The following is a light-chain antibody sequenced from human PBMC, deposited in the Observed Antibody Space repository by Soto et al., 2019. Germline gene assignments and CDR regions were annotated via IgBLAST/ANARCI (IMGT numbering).Light chain of an antibody. CDR3: QQYYSYPYT. CDR2: DAS. CDR1: QSISTW. J-gene: IGKJ2*01. V-gene: IGKV1-5*01. Sequence: DIQMTQSPSTLSASVGDRVTITCRASQSISTWLAWYQQRPGKAPKLLIYDASSLESGVPSRFSGSGSGTEFTLTISSLQPDDFATYYCQQYYSYPYTFGQGTKLEIK.